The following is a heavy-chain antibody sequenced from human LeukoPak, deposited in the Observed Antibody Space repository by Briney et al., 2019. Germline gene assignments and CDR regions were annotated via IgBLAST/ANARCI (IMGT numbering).Heavy chain of an antibody. V-gene: IGHV3-43*01. D-gene: IGHD2-21*02. CDR2: ISWDGGST. J-gene: IGHJ2*01. CDR3: AREESCGGDCYYGYWYFDL. Sequence: GGSLRLSCAASGFTFDDYTMHWVRQAPGKGLEWVSLISWDGGSTYYADSVKGRFTISRDNAKNSLYLQMNSLRAEDTAVYYCAREESCGGDCYYGYWYFDLWGRGTLVTVSS. CDR1: GFTFDDYT.